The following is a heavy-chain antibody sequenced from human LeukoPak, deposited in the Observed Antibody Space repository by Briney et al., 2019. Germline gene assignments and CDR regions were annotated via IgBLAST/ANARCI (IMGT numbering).Heavy chain of an antibody. CDR2: IYHSGST. CDR1: GYSISSGYY. J-gene: IGHJ4*02. V-gene: IGHV4-38-2*02. CDR3: ATQRGYSGYDFDY. D-gene: IGHD5-12*01. Sequence: SETLSLTCTVSGYSISSGYYWGWIRQPPGKGLEWIGSIYHSGSTYYNPSLKSRVTISVDTSKNQFSLKLSSVTAADTAVYYCATQRGYSGYDFDYWGQGTLVTVSS.